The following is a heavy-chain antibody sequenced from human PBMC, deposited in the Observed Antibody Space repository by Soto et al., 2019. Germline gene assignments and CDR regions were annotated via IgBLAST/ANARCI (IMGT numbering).Heavy chain of an antibody. CDR2: ISSNGGSA. Sequence: PGGSLRLSCSASGFTFSSYAMHWVRQAPGKGLEYVSAISSNGGSAYYADSVKGRFTISRDNSKNTPYLQMSSLRAEDTALYYCAKNQERELPRVIDFWGQGTLVTVSS. J-gene: IGHJ4*02. CDR1: GFTFSSYA. V-gene: IGHV3-64D*06. CDR3: AKNQERELPRVIDF. D-gene: IGHD1-7*01.